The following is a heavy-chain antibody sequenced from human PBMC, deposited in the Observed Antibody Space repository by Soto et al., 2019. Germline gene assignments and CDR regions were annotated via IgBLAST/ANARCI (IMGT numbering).Heavy chain of an antibody. J-gene: IGHJ6*03. CDR1: GGSISSGGYY. V-gene: IGHV4-31*03. Sequence: QVQLQESGPGLVKPSQTLSLTCTVSGGSISSGGYYWSWIRQHPGKGLEWIGYIYYSGSTYYNPSLKSRVTISLDTSKNQFSLKLSSVTAADTAVYYCARAKYCSSTSCPGHYYYYYYMDVWGKGTTVTVSS. D-gene: IGHD2-2*01. CDR2: IYYSGST. CDR3: ARAKYCSSTSCPGHYYYYYYMDV.